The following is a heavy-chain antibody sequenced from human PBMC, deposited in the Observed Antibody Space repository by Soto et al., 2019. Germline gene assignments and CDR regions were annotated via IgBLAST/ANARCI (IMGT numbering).Heavy chain of an antibody. CDR2: IYYTGKT. CDR1: GDYIHVGGYY. J-gene: IGHJ5*02. Sequence: SETLSVTCSVSGDYIHVGGYYWTWIRQRPGKGLEWMGYIYYTGKTYYNPSLESRLTMSVDRSKNQFSLRLTSVTAADTAVYFCGRDLTSNANCIDPWGQGTLVTVSS. V-gene: IGHV4-30-4*01. D-gene: IGHD2-2*01. CDR3: GRDLTSNANCIDP.